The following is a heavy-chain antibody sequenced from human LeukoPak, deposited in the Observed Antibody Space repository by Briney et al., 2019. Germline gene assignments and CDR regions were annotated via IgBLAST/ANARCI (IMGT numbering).Heavy chain of an antibody. CDR2: VDGGGGGT. CDR1: GFTFINAW. J-gene: IGHJ4*02. D-gene: IGHD6-13*01. CDR3: AKQSAGSAAWYSLHYDF. V-gene: IGHV3-23*01. Sequence: PGGSLRLSCAASGFTFINAWMSWVRQAPGRGLEWVSSVDGGGGGTYYADSVKGRFTISRDNSKDTLYLQMNGLRAEDTAVYFCAKQSAGSAAWYSLHYDFWGQGTLVTVSS.